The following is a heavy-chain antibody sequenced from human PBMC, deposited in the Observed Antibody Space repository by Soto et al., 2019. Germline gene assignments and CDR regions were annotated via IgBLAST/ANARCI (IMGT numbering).Heavy chain of an antibody. D-gene: IGHD6-19*01. CDR3: ARDPPYSSGWYAGFDP. V-gene: IGHV1-18*01. Sequence: ASVKVSCKASGYTFTSYAMHWVRQAPGQGLEWMGGIIPIFGTANYAQKLQGRVTMTTDTSTSTAYMELRSLRSDDTAVYYCARDPPYSSGWYAGFDPWGQGTLVTVSS. CDR1: GYTFTSYA. J-gene: IGHJ5*02. CDR2: IIPIFGTA.